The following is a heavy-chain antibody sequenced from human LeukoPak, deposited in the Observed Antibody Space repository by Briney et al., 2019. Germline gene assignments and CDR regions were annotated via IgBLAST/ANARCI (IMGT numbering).Heavy chain of an antibody. CDR2: IYSGGST. CDR3: AKDADDTPDY. CDR1: GFTVSSNY. D-gene: IGHD3-9*01. V-gene: IGHV3-53*05. J-gene: IGHJ4*02. Sequence: GGSLRLSCAASGFTVSSNYMSWVRQAPGKGLEWVSIIYSGGSTFYADSVKGRFTISRDNSKNTLYLQMNSLRAEDTAVYYCAKDADDTPDYWGQGTLVTVSS.